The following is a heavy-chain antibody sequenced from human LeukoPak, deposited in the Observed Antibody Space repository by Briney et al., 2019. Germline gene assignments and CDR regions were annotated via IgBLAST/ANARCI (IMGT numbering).Heavy chain of an antibody. Sequence: GASVKVSCKASGGTFSSYAISWVRQAPGQGLEWMGRIIPIFGTANYAQKFQGRVTITTDESTSTAYMELSSLRSEDTAVYYCARDTRLFSGEGSGWYGESSFDYWGQGTLVTVSS. V-gene: IGHV1-69*05. CDR3: ARDTRLFSGEGSGWYGESSFDY. J-gene: IGHJ4*02. CDR1: GGTFSSYA. D-gene: IGHD6-19*01. CDR2: IIPIFGTA.